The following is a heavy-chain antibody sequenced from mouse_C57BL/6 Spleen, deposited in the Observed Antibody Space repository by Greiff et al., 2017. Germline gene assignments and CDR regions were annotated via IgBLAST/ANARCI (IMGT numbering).Heavy chain of an antibody. CDR1: GFNIKDYY. Sequence: VQLQQSGAELVKPGASVKLSCTASGFNIKDYYLHWVKQRTEQGLEWIGRIDPEDGETKYAPKFQGKATITAATSSTTAYLQLSSLTSEDTAVYYCAGSTMVTTIDYWGQGTTLTVSS. V-gene: IGHV14-2*01. D-gene: IGHD2-2*01. J-gene: IGHJ2*01. CDR3: AGSTMVTTIDY. CDR2: IDPEDGET.